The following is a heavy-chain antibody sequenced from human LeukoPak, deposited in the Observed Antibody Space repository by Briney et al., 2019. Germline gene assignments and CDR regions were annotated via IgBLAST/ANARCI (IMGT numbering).Heavy chain of an antibody. CDR3: ARDLARGSSWRKYFDY. Sequence: GGSLRLSCAASGFTFSSYAMSWVRQAPGKGLEWVSAISGSGGSTYYADSVKGRFTISRDNSKNTLYLQMNSLRAEDTAVYYCARDLARGSSWRKYFDYWGQGTLVTVSS. J-gene: IGHJ4*02. V-gene: IGHV3-23*01. D-gene: IGHD6-13*01. CDR2: ISGSGGST. CDR1: GFTFSSYA.